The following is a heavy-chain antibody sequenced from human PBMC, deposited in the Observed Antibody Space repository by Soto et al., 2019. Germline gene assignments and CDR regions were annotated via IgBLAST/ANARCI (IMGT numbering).Heavy chain of an antibody. V-gene: IGHV3-11*01. D-gene: IGHD5-18*01. CDR1: GFTFSDYY. Sequence: GGSLRLSCAASGFTFSDYYMSWIPQAPGKGLEWVSYITSSGSTIYYADSVKGRFTISRDNAKNSLYLQMNSLRAEDTAVYYCAREKTAMVTVDYWGQGTLVTVSS. J-gene: IGHJ4*02. CDR2: ITSSGSTI. CDR3: AREKTAMVTVDY.